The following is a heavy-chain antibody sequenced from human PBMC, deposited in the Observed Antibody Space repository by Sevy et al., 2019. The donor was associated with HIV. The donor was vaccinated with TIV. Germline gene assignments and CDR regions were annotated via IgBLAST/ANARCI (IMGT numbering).Heavy chain of an antibody. D-gene: IGHD2-8*01. CDR3: AREGCTQPHDY. V-gene: IGHV3-23*01. CDR2: FSFGCGRI. J-gene: IGHJ4*02. Sequence: GGSLRLSCAASGFTFAKYSMSWVRQAPGKGLEWVSTFSFGCGRINYADSVKGRFTISRDDSKNTLFLQMNSLRAEDTATYFCAREGCTQPHDYWGQRTLVTDCS. CDR1: GFTFAKYS.